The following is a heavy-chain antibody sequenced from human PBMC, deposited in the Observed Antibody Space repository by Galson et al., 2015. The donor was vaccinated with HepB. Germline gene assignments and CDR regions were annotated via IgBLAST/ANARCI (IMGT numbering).Heavy chain of an antibody. Sequence: SLRLSCAAFGFTFSSYAMSWVRQAPGKGLEWVSAMSGGGGITYYADSVKGRFTISRDSSKNTVYLQMNSLRAEDTAIYYCAKDISTSTWRFDSWGQGTLVTVSS. D-gene: IGHD2-2*01. J-gene: IGHJ4*02. CDR3: AKDISTSTWRFDS. CDR1: GFTFSSYA. CDR2: MSGGGGIT. V-gene: IGHV3-23*01.